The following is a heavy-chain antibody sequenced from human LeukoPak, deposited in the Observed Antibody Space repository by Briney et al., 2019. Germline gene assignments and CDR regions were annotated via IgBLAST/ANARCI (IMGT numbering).Heavy chain of an antibody. CDR2: INPNSGGT. CDR3: ARGGLLVYYYYMDV. V-gene: IGHV1-2*02. Sequence: ASVKVSCKASGYTFTGYFMHWVRQAPGQGLEWMGWINPNSGGTNYAQKFQGRVTMTRDTSISTAYMDLSRLRSDDTAVYYCARGGLLVYYYYMDVWGKGTTVTISS. J-gene: IGHJ6*03. D-gene: IGHD3-16*01. CDR1: GYTFTGYF.